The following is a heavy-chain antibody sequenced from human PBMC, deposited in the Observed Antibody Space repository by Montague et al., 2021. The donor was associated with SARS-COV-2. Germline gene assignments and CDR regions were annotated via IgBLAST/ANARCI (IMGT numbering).Heavy chain of an antibody. Sequence: SVKVSCKASGYTFTGYYMHWVRQAPGRGLEWMGWIIPNSGGTNYAQMFRGRVTMTRDTSISTFYMELSGLRSDDTAVYFCAREGGEIGTGSYYGLDVWGQGTTVTVSS. CDR2: IIPNSGGT. D-gene: IGHD1-1*01. J-gene: IGHJ6*02. V-gene: IGHV1-2*02. CDR1: GYTFTGYY. CDR3: AREGGEIGTGSYYGLDV.